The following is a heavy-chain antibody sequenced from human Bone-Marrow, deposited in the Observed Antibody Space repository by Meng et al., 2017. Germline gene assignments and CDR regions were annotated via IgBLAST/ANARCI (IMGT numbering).Heavy chain of an antibody. D-gene: IGHD3-22*01. V-gene: IGHV3-7*01. Sequence: GESLKISCAASGFTFSTHWMIWVRQAPGKGLEWVASINQGGYEKFYVDSVKGRFTISRDNAKNSLFLQMNSLRAEDTAVYYCARTYYFDSTGYSSPFDYWGQGTLVTVSS. CDR2: INQGGYEK. CDR3: ARTYYFDSTGYSSPFDY. CDR1: GFTFSTHW. J-gene: IGHJ4*02.